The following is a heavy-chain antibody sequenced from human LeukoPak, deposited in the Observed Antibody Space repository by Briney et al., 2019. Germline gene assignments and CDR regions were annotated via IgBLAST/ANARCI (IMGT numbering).Heavy chain of an antibody. Sequence: GASVKVSCKASGYTFTSYGISWVRQAPGQGLERMGWISAYNGNTDYAQKVQGRVTMTTDTSTSTAYMELRSLRSDDTAVYYCARHGRWELTYYYYYGMDVWGQGTTVTVSS. CDR1: GYTFTSYG. CDR3: ARHGRWELTYYYYYGMDV. D-gene: IGHD1-7*01. V-gene: IGHV1-18*01. J-gene: IGHJ6*02. CDR2: ISAYNGNT.